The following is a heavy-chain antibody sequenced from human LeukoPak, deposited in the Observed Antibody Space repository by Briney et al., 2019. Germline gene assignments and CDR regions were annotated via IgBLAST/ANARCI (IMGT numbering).Heavy chain of an antibody. D-gene: IGHD3-3*01. J-gene: IGHJ4*02. CDR2: IIPIFGIA. CDR3: ARDKDLRFLEWFIDY. CDR1: GGTFSSYA. Sequence: ASVKVSCKASGGTFSSYAISSVRQAPGQGLEWMGRIIPIFGIANYAQKFQGRVTITADKSTSTAYMELSSLRSEDTAVYYCARDKDLRFLEWFIDYWGQGTLVTVSS. V-gene: IGHV1-69*04.